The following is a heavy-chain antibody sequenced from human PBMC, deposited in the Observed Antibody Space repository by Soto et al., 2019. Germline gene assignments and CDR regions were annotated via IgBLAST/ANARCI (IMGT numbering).Heavy chain of an antibody. V-gene: IGHV4-4*07. Sequence: SETLSLTCTVSSGSINNHYWSWIRQPAGKGPEWIGHIYKSGTTTYNPSLKSRVTMSVDPPKNRFSLKLSSVTAADTAVYYCARINGGSPDFWGQGTLVTVSS. CDR2: IYKSGTT. CDR1: SGSINNHY. CDR3: ARINGGSPDF. J-gene: IGHJ4*02. D-gene: IGHD2-15*01.